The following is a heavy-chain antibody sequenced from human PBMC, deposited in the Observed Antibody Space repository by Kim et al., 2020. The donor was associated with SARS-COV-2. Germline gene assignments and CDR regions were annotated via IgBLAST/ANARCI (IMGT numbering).Heavy chain of an antibody. CDR1: GGSISSYY. Sequence: SETLSLTCTVSGGSISSYYWSWIRQPAGKGLEWIGRIYTSGSTNYNPSLKSRVTMSVDTSKNQFSLKLSSVTAADTAVYYCARDPTYYDFWSGYRTPYYYYGMDVWGQGTTVTVSS. CDR3: ARDPTYYDFWSGYRTPYYYYGMDV. V-gene: IGHV4-4*07. J-gene: IGHJ6*02. D-gene: IGHD3-3*01. CDR2: IYTSGST.